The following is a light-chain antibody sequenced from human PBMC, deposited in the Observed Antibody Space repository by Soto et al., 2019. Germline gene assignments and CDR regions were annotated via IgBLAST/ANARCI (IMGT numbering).Light chain of an antibody. CDR3: SSYTSDSSYV. Sequence: QSVLTHPASVSWSPGHSITISFTGTSSYVGLYDYVSWYQQHPGKAPQLMIYAVSNRPSGVSNPFYASKSGNTASLFISGIQAEDEADYYCSSYTSDSSYVFGSWTKVTVL. J-gene: IGLJ1*01. CDR2: AVS. CDR1: SSYVGLYDY. V-gene: IGLV2-14*01.